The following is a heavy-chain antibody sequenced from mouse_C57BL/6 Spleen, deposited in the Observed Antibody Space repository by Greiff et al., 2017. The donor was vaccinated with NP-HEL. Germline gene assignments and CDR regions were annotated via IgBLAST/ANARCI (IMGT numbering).Heavy chain of an antibody. CDR1: GFTFSSYA. D-gene: IGHD2-4*01. CDR2: ISDGGSYT. Sequence: EVQGVESGGGLVKPGGSLKLSCAASGFTFSSYAMSWVRQTPEKRLEWVATISDGGSYTYYPDNVKGRFTISRDNAKNNLYLQMSHLKSEDTAMYYCASEWDYGGAMDYWGQGTSVTVSS. J-gene: IGHJ4*01. V-gene: IGHV5-4*01. CDR3: ASEWDYGGAMDY.